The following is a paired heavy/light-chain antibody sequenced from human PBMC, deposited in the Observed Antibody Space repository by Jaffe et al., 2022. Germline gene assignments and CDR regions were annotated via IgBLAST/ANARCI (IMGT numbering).Light chain of an antibody. CDR1: SSNIGNNY. CDR3: GTWDSSLSVSVV. Sequence: QSVLTQPPSVSAAPGQKVTISCSGSSSNIGNNYVSWYQQLPGTAPKLLIYENNKRPSGIPDRFSGSKSGTSATLGITGLQTGDEADYYCGTWDSSLSVSVVFGGGTKLTVL. CDR2: ENN. V-gene: IGLV1-51*02. J-gene: IGLJ2*01.
Heavy chain of an antibody. V-gene: IGHV5-51*03. CDR2: IYPGDSDT. D-gene: IGHD2-2*01. CDR3: ARYLTSEGDIVVVPAAMDGYYFDY. J-gene: IGHJ4*02. Sequence: EVQLVQSGAEVKKPGESLKISCKGSGYSFTSYWIGWVRQMPGKGLEWMGIIYPGDSDTRYSPSFQGQVTISADKSISTAYLQWSSLKASDTAMYYCARYLTSEGDIVVVPAAMDGYYFDYWGQGTLVTVSS. CDR1: GYSFTSYW.